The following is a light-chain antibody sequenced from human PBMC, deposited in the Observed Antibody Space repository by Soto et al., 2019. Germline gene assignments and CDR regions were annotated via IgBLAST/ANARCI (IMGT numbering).Light chain of an antibody. V-gene: IGKV1-5*01. Sequence: DIQITQSPSTLSASVGDRFTITCRASQSISSWLAWYQQKPGKAPKLLIYDASSLESGVPSRFSGSGSGTEFTLTINSLQPDDFATYYCQQYHIYSGTFGQGTKVDI. CDR2: DAS. J-gene: IGKJ1*01. CDR1: QSISSW. CDR3: QQYHIYSGT.